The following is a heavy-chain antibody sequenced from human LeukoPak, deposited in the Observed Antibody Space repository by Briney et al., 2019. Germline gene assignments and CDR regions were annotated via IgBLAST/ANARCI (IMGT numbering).Heavy chain of an antibody. D-gene: IGHD2-15*01. Sequence: AGGSLRLSCAASGFIFSNYAISWVRQAPGRGLECVVSISGSGYTIYYADSVKGRFTISRDNSKNTLYLQVNSLRGEDTAIDYCAKDLGVVGESYAGPLDHWGQGTLVTVSS. CDR1: GFIFSNYA. V-gene: IGHV3-23*01. CDR3: AKDLGVVGESYAGPLDH. J-gene: IGHJ4*02. CDR2: ISGSGYTI.